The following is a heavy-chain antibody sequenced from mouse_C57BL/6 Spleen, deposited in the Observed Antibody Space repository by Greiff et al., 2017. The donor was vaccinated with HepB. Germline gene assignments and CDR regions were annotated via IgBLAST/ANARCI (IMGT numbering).Heavy chain of an antibody. CDR2: ISYDGSN. CDR1: GYSITSGYY. D-gene: IGHD1-2*01. CDR3: AREGLLRPFDV. Sequence: DVKLQESGPGLVKPSQSLSLTCSVTGYSITSGYYWNWIRQFPGNKLEWMGYISYDGSNNYNPSLKNRISITRDTSKNQFFLKLNSVTTEDTATYYCAREGLLRPFDVWGTGTTVTVSS. V-gene: IGHV3-6*01. J-gene: IGHJ1*03.